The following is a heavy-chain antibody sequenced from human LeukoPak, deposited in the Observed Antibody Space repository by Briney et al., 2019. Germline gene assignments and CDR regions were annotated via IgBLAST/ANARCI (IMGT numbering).Heavy chain of an antibody. V-gene: IGHV1-18*01. CDR1: GYTFTNYG. Sequence: GASVKVSCKASGYTFTNYGISWVRQAPGQGLEWMGWISAYNGNTNYAKKLQGRVTMTTDTSTSTAYMELRSLRSDDTAVYYCARVLPRYSGSYYPLDYWGQGTLVTVSS. CDR3: ARVLPRYSGSYYPLDY. D-gene: IGHD1-26*01. J-gene: IGHJ4*02. CDR2: ISAYNGNT.